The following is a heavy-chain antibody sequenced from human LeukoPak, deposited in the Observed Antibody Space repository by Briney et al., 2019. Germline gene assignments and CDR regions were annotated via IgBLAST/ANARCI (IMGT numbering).Heavy chain of an antibody. CDR3: ATGRTKWDLLNY. V-gene: IGHV1-24*01. D-gene: IGHD1-26*01. Sequence: ASVKVSCKVSGYSLTELSLHWVRQAPGKGLEWMGGLDPADGEMIYTQMFQGRITMTEDSSTDTAYMEMSSLRSDDTAVYYCATGRTKWDLLNYWGQEPWSPSP. J-gene: IGHJ4*01. CDR1: GYSLTELS. CDR2: LDPADGEM.